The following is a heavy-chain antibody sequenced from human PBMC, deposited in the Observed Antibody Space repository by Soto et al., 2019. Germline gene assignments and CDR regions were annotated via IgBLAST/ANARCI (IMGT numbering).Heavy chain of an antibody. V-gene: IGHV4-39*01. CDR3: ARHRWGSGSYSGLLDF. Sequence: PSETLSLTCSVSGGSISTSSYFRGWIRQPPGKGLEWVGAVHYSGSANYRSSLQSRVTISVDTSQNQFSLRLRSVTAADTAVYYCARHRWGSGSYSGLLDFWGQGALVTVSS. CDR2: VHYSGSA. CDR1: GGSISTSSYF. D-gene: IGHD3-10*01. J-gene: IGHJ4*02.